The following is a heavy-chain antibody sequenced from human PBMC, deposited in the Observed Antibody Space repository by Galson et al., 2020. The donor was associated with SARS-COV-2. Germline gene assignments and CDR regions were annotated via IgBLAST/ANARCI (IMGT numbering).Heavy chain of an antibody. J-gene: IGHJ4*02. CDR2: IYTSGST. V-gene: IGHV4-4*07. CDR1: GGSISSYY. CDR3: AREGDYSSRALEY. D-gene: IGHD6-13*01. Sequence: SETLSLTCPVSGGSISSYYWSWIRQPAGKGLEWIGRIYTSGSTNYNTSLKSRVTMSVDTSKNQFSLKLSSVTAADTAVYYCAREGDYSSRALEYWGQGTLVTVSS.